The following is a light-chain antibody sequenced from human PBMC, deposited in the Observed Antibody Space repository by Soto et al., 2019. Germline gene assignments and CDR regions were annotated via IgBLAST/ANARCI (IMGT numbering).Light chain of an antibody. CDR1: QSISANY. V-gene: IGKV3-20*01. CDR3: HQYGVSPKT. Sequence: EIVLTQSPGTLSLSPGERATLSCRASQSISANYLAWYQQKPGQAPRLLIYGVSIRATGIPDRFAGSGSGPDFTLTIRRLEPEDFEVYYCHQYGVSPKTFGQGTKVDIK. J-gene: IGKJ1*01. CDR2: GVS.